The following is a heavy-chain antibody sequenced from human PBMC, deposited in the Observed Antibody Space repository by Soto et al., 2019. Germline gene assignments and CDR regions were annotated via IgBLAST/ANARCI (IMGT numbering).Heavy chain of an antibody. D-gene: IGHD1-26*01. Sequence: QVQLVESGGGVVQPGRSLRLSCAASGFTFSSYGMHWVRQAPGKGLEWVAVIWYDGSNKYYADSVKGRFTISRDNSKNTLYLQMNSLRAEDTAVYYCARGRSGSYYVDLYYFDYWGQGTLVTVSS. CDR3: ARGRSGSYYVDLYYFDY. J-gene: IGHJ4*02. V-gene: IGHV3-33*01. CDR1: GFTFSSYG. CDR2: IWYDGSNK.